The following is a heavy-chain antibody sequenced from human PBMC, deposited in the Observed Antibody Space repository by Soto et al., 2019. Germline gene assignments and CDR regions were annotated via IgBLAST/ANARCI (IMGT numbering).Heavy chain of an antibody. CDR3: ARGGGYDFWSGYSYYYYGMDV. D-gene: IGHD3-3*01. V-gene: IGHV1-18*01. J-gene: IGHJ6*02. CDR2: TSAYNGNT. CDR1: GYTFTSYG. Sequence: ASVKVSCKASGYTFTSYGISWVRQAPGQGLEWMGWTSAYNGNTNYAQKLQGRVTMTTDTSTSTAYMELRSLRSDDTAVYYCARGGGYDFWSGYSYYYYGMDVWGQGTTVTVSS.